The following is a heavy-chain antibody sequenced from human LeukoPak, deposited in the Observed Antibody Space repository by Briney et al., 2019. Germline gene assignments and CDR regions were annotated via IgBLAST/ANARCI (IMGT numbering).Heavy chain of an antibody. D-gene: IGHD2-8*01. CDR2: IHYSGSS. J-gene: IGHJ5*01. CDR1: GDSTSNFY. Sequence: PSETLSLTCTVSGDSTSNFYWNWIRQSPGKGLEWIGNIHYSGSSVYNPSLKSRGTISIDTSRRQFFLRLNSVTAADTAVYFCALAPNSNWFDFWGPGTLVTVSS. CDR3: ALAPNSNWFDF. V-gene: IGHV4-59*03.